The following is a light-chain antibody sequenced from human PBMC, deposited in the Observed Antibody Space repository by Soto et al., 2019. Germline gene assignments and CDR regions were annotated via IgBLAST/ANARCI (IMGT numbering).Light chain of an antibody. CDR2: GAS. CDR1: QTISSW. CDR3: QHYDNSPWT. V-gene: IGKV1-5*01. Sequence: DIQMTQSPSTLSGSVGDRVTITCRASQTISSWLAWYQQKPGKAPKLLIYGASSLQSGVPSRLSGSGSGTEFTLSISSLQPDDFATYYCQHYDNSPWTFGQGTKVDIK. J-gene: IGKJ1*01.